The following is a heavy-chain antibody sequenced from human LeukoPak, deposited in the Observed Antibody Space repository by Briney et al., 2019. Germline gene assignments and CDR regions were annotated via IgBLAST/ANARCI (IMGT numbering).Heavy chain of an antibody. V-gene: IGHV3-53*01. D-gene: IGHD1-14*01. CDR1: GFTFSDFY. J-gene: IGHJ4*02. CDR3: ARGVEPLAANTLAY. Sequence: GGSLRLSCAASGFTFSDFYMSWIRQAPGKGLEWVSVLYSDGNTKYADSVQGRFTISRDNSKNTLYLEMNSLSPDDTAVYYCARGVEPLAANTLAYWGQGTLVTVSS. CDR2: LYSDGNT.